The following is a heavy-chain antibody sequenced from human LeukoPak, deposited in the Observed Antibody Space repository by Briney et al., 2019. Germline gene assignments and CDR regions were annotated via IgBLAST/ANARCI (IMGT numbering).Heavy chain of an antibody. CDR3: ARDQDGDRFDY. V-gene: IGHV3-21*01. CDR1: GFTFSSYW. J-gene: IGHJ4*02. CDR2: ISSSSSYI. D-gene: IGHD4-17*01. Sequence: GGSLRLSCAASGFTFSSYWMNWVSQAPGKGLEWVSSISSSSSYIYYADSVKGRFTISRDNAKNSLYLQMNSLRAEDTAVYYCARDQDGDRFDYWGQGTLVTVSS.